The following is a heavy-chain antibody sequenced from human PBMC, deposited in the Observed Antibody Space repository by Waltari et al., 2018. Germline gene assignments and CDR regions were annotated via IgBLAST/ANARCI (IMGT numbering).Heavy chain of an antibody. J-gene: IGHJ6*02. D-gene: IGHD1-26*01. V-gene: IGHV3-48*04. Sequence: DVQLVESGGGLVQPGGSLRLSCEGSGFSITTYSMNWVRLAPGKGLDGVPFIRCSRSRGFYYADSVKGRFTVSRDNEKNSLYLQMNNLRAEDTALYYCARIRGTLGHYYAMDVWGHGTTVTVSS. CDR2: IRCSRSRGF. CDR1: GFSITTYS. CDR3: ARIRGTLGHYYAMDV.